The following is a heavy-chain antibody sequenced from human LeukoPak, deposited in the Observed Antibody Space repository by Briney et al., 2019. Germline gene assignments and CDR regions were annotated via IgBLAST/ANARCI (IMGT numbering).Heavy chain of an antibody. V-gene: IGHV3-23*01. CDR3: AKVGPSGSSYYDFWSANY. CDR1: GFTFSSYA. J-gene: IGHJ4*02. D-gene: IGHD3-3*01. Sequence: GGSLRLSCAASGFTFSSYAMSWVRQAPGKGLEWVSSISGSGGSTYYADSVKGRFTISRDSSKNTLYLQMNSLRAEDTAVYYCAKVGPSGSSYYDFWSANYWGQGNLVTVSS. CDR2: ISGSGGST.